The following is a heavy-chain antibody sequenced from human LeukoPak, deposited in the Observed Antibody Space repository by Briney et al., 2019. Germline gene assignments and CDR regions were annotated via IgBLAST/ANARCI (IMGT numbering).Heavy chain of an antibody. Sequence: PSETLSLTCTVSGGSISSSSYYWSWIRQHPGKGLEWIGYIYYSGSTYYNPSLKSRVTISVDTSKNQFSLKLSSVTAADTAVYYCARGVASYFDLDDAFDIWGQGTMVTVSS. CDR1: GGSISSSSYY. J-gene: IGHJ3*02. V-gene: IGHV4-31*03. CDR2: IYYSGST. D-gene: IGHD3-9*01. CDR3: ARGVASYFDLDDAFDI.